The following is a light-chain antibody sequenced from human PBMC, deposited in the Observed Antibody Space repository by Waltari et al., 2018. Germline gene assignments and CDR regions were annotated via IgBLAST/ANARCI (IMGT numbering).Light chain of an antibody. V-gene: IGLV1-40*01. J-gene: IGLJ3*02. CDR3: QSYDSSLSGRV. CDR1: SSNIGAGYD. CDR2: VNT. Sequence: QSVLTQTPSVSGAPGQRVTISCTGSSSNIGAGYDVHWYQHLPGAAPKLLIYVNTKRPSGGPDRFSGSRSGTSASLAITGLRAEDEGDYYCQSYDSSLSGRVFGGGTRVTVL.